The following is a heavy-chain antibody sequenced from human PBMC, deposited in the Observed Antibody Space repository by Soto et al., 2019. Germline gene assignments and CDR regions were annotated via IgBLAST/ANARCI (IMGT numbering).Heavy chain of an antibody. CDR2: ISYDGREK. J-gene: IGHJ4*02. CDR1: GFTFSSYA. D-gene: IGHD6-19*01. V-gene: IGHV3-30*04. CDR3: ARGPLAVTGSFVDY. Sequence: GGSLRLSCAASGFTFSSYAMHWVRQAPGKGLEWLAVISYDGREKYYADSAKGRFTISRDSSKNTAYLQMNSLRAEDTAVYYCARGPLAVTGSFVDYWGQGTLVTVSS.